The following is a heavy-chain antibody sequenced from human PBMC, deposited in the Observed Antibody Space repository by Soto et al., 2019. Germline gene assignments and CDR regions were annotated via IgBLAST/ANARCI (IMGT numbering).Heavy chain of an antibody. D-gene: IGHD6-25*01. V-gene: IGHV1-69*12. CDR3: AQTLGLAAAGPGRFDL. Sequence: QVQLVQSGAEVKKPGSSVKVSCKASGGTFSSYAISWVRQAPGQGLEWMGGIIPLFGRANYAQKFQGSVTSTAAASTSTAYMELCSLRSGDTAVYYCAQTLGLAAAGPGRFDLWGRGTLVTVSS. CDR1: GGTFSSYA. CDR2: IIPLFGRA. J-gene: IGHJ2*01.